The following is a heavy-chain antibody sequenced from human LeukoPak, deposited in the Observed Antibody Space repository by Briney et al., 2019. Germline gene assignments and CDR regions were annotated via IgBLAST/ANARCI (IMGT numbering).Heavy chain of an antibody. CDR3: AKDKVAVAGTSYFYGMDV. J-gene: IGHJ6*02. Sequence: GGSLRPSCAASGFTFNTYGMHWVRQTPGKGLEWVAVISYDGNNNYYADSLKGRFTISRDNSKNMLYLQMNSLRADDTAVYYCAKDKVAVAGTSYFYGMDVWGQGTTVTVSS. CDR1: GFTFNTYG. V-gene: IGHV3-30*18. D-gene: IGHD6-19*01. CDR2: ISYDGNNN.